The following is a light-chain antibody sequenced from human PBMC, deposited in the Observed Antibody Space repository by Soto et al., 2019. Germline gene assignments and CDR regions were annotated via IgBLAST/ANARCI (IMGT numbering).Light chain of an antibody. CDR1: TSNSGAPYD. CDR2: GDN. J-gene: IGLJ1*01. CDR3: QSYDISIHNYV. V-gene: IGLV1-40*01. Sequence: QSVLTQPPSVSGAPGQRVSISCNGSTSNSGAPYDVHWYQHLPGTAPKLLIYGDNNRPSGVPDRFSGSKSGTSASLAITLLQAEYEADYYCQSYDISIHNYVFGTGTKVTVL.